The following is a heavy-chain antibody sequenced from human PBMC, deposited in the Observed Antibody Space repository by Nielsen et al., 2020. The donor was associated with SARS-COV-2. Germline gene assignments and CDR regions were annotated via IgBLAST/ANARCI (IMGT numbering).Heavy chain of an antibody. CDR1: GGSVSSGGYS. CDR3: ARGGRIAFGGADDAFDI. Sequence: SETLSLTCAVSGGSVSSGGYSWSWIRQPPGKGLEWIGYIYHSGRTYYNPSLKSRVTISVDRSKNQFSLKLSSVTAADTAVYYCARGGRIAFGGADDAFDIWGQGTMVTVSS. V-gene: IGHV4-30-2*01. CDR2: IYHSGRT. J-gene: IGHJ3*02. D-gene: IGHD3-16*01.